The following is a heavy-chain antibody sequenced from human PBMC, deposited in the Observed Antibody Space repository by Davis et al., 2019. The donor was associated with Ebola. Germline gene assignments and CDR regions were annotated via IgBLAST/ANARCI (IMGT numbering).Heavy chain of an antibody. V-gene: IGHV4-31*03. J-gene: IGHJ4*02. CDR3: ARDLGGSGSYYNGEYGY. CDR2: IYYSGST. CDR1: GGSISSGGYY. D-gene: IGHD3-10*01. Sequence: MPSETLSLTCTVSGGSISSGGYYWSWIRQHPGKGLEWIGYIYYSGSTYYNPSLKSRVTISVDTSKNQFSLKLSSVTAADTAVYYCARDLGGSGSYYNGEYGYWGQGTLVTVSS.